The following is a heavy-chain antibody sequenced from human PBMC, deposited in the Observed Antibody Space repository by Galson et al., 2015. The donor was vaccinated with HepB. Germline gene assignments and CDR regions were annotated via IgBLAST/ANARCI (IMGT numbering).Heavy chain of an antibody. V-gene: IGHV4-34*01. D-gene: IGHD3-3*01. J-gene: IGHJ3*02. CDR2: INHSGST. Sequence: SETLSLTCAVNGGSFSGYYWTWIRQPPGKGLEWIGEINHSGSTRYNPSLKSRVAVLVDTSKKQFSLKLWSVTAADTAVYYCAGLGDFWSGYQDAFDIWGQGTMVTVSS. CDR1: GGSFSGYY. CDR3: AGLGDFWSGYQDAFDI.